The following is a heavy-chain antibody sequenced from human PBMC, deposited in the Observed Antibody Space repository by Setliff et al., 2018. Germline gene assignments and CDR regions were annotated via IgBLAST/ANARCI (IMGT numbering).Heavy chain of an antibody. CDR1: GDYAESRDTYY. D-gene: IGHD5-18*01. CDR2: IYHRGGT. V-gene: IGHV4-34*01. CDR3: ATDRGYNFGFAY. Sequence: SETLSLTCAVYGDYAESRDTYYWSWIRQPPGKGLEWIGEIYHRGGTNYNPSLKSRVTISVDTSKNQFFLTLSSVTTADTAMYYCATDRGYNFGFAYWGPGMLVTVSS. J-gene: IGHJ4*02.